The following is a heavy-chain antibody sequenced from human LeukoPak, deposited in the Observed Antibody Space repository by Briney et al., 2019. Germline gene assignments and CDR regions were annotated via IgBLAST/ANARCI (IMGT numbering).Heavy chain of an antibody. V-gene: IGHV4-61*02. CDR1: GGSISSGSYY. CDR2: IYTSGST. J-gene: IGHJ3*02. CDR3: ARVGDSSGYYAFDI. D-gene: IGHD3-22*01. Sequence: SQTLSLTCTVSGGSISSGSYYWSWIRQPAGKGLEWIGRIYTSGSTNYNPSLKSRVTISVDTSKNQFSLKLSSVTAADTAVYYCARVGDSSGYYAFDIWGQGTMVTVSS.